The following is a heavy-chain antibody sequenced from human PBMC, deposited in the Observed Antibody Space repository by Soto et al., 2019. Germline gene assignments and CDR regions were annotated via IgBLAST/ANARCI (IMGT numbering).Heavy chain of an antibody. D-gene: IGHD3-9*01. CDR2: IVVGSGNT. Sequence: SVKVSCKASGFTFTSSAVQWVRQARGQRLEWIGWIVVGSGNTNYAQKFQERVTITRDMSTSTAYMELSSLRSEDTAVYYCAAKGDYDILTGPPNWFDPWGQGTLVTVSS. CDR3: AAKGDYDILTGPPNWFDP. J-gene: IGHJ5*02. CDR1: GFTFTSSA. V-gene: IGHV1-58*01.